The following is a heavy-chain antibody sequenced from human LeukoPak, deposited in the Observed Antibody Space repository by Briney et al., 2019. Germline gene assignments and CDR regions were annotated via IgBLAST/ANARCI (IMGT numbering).Heavy chain of an antibody. CDR2: IYSSGSN. CDR3: ARSGSYYDSRAYYYDY. CDR1: GGSINCGGYY. Sequence: SQTLSLTCTVSGGSINCGGYYWSWIRQHPGKGLEGMGYIYSSGSNDYNPSLKSRVTISVDTSKNQFSLKVNSVTAADTAVYYCARSGSYYDSRAYYYDYWGQGTLVTVSS. D-gene: IGHD3-22*01. J-gene: IGHJ4*02. V-gene: IGHV4-31*03.